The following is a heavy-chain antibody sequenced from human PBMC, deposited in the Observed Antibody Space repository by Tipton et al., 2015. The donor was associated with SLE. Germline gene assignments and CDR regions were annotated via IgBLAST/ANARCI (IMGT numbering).Heavy chain of an antibody. CDR3: ARDGGYCSSTSFYTGGYFDY. CDR1: GYTFTSYY. CDR2: INPSGGST. J-gene: IGHJ4*02. Sequence: QSGAEVKKPGASVKVSCKASGYTFTSYYMHWVRQAPGQGLEWMGIINPSGGSTSYAQKFQGRVTMTRDTSTSTVYMELSSLRSEDTAVYYCARDGGYCSSTSFYTGGYFDYWGQGTLVTVSS. V-gene: IGHV1-46*01. D-gene: IGHD2-2*02.